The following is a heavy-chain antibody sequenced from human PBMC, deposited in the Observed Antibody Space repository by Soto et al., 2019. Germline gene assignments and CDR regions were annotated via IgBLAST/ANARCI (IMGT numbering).Heavy chain of an antibody. Sequence: QVHLVQSGAEVKNPGASVTVSCKTSGYTLTDYYMHWVRQAPGQGLEWMAWINPHTGDTGIAERLQGRVTMTRDTSTNTAHMGLTSLTSDDTAIYYCAREGGAAPGARREWYLDLWGRGSLVTVSS. CDR3: AREGGAAPGARREWYLDL. J-gene: IGHJ2*01. V-gene: IGHV1-2*02. CDR1: GYTLTDYY. CDR2: INPHTGDT. D-gene: IGHD6-25*01.